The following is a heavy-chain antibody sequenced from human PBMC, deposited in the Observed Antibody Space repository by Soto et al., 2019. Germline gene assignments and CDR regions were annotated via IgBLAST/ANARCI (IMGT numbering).Heavy chain of an antibody. CDR2: IIPIVTTP. CDR3: ARVVDNFWSRYHYYGMDV. J-gene: IGHJ6*02. D-gene: IGHD3-3*01. CDR1: GGTFSSYA. V-gene: IGHV1-69*06. Sequence: QVRLVQSGAEVKKPGSSVKVSCEASGGTFSSYAVTWVRQAPGQGLEWMGGIIPIVTTPNYAQKFQGRLTISADKSTSTSYMELGSLRSEDTGVYYCARVVDNFWSRYHYYGMDVWGQGTTVIVSS.